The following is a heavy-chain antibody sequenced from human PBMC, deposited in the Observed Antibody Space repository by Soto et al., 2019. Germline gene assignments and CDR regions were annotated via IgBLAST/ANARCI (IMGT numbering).Heavy chain of an antibody. V-gene: IGHV3-7*01. CDR1: GFTFSSYW. CDR2: IKQDGSEK. Sequence: EVQLVESGGGLVQPGGSLRLSCAASGFTFSSYWMSWVRQAPGKGLEWVANIKQDGSEKYYVDSVKGRFTISRDNAKNSLYLQMNSLSAEDTAVYYCASPPCSSTSCQINGIGYWGQGTLVTVSS. CDR3: ASPPCSSTSCQINGIGY. J-gene: IGHJ4*02. D-gene: IGHD2-2*01.